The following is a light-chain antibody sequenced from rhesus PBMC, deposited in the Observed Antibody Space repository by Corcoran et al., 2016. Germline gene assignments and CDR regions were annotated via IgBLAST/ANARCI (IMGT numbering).Light chain of an antibody. CDR3: QHDYSTPYS. Sequence: DIQMTQSPSSLSASVGDRVTITCRARQGITNDLAWYQQKPGETPKLLIYEASSLQSGIPSRFSGGGSGTDLTLTISRLQSEDFATYYCQHDYSTPYSFGQGTKVEIK. CDR2: EAS. J-gene: IGKJ2*01. CDR1: QGITND. V-gene: IGKV1-25*01.